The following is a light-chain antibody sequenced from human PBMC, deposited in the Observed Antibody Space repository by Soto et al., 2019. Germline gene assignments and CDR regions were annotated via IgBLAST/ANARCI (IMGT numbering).Light chain of an antibody. J-gene: IGKJ5*01. CDR2: GAS. CDR3: QQYGNSPRIT. Sequence: ESVLTQSPGTLSLSPGERATLPCRSSQSXXSRYLAWYQQKPGQAPRLLIYGASXTANGIPDRFSGSGSGTDFTLTISRLEPEDFAVYYCQQYGNSPRITFGQGTRLEIK. V-gene: IGKV3-20*01. CDR1: QSXXSRY.